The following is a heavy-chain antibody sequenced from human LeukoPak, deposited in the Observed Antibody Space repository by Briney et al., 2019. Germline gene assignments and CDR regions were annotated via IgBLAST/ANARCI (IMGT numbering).Heavy chain of an antibody. D-gene: IGHD3-22*01. CDR1: GGSISSYY. Sequence: SETLSLTCTVSGGSISSYYWSWIRQHPGKGLEWIGYIYYSGSTYYNPSLKSRVTISVDTSKNQFSLKLSSVTAADTAVYYCARDRRVVLDSSGYYYSPNHDAFDICGQGTMVTVSS. J-gene: IGHJ3*02. CDR3: ARDRRVVLDSSGYYYSPNHDAFDI. CDR2: IYYSGST. V-gene: IGHV4-59*06.